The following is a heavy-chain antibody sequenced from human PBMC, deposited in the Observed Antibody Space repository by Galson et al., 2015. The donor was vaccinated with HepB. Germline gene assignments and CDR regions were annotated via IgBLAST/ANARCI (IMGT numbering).Heavy chain of an antibody. CDR3: ARDYYSSSLPFD. CDR1: GFTFSSYS. V-gene: IGHV3-48*02. J-gene: IGHJ4*02. Sequence: SLRLSCAASGFTFSSYSMNWVRQAPGKGREWFSYISSGSSTIYYADSVKGQFTISRDNAKNSLYLQMNSLRDEDTAVYYCARDYYSSSLPFDWGQGTLVTVSS. CDR2: ISSGSSTI. D-gene: IGHD6-6*01.